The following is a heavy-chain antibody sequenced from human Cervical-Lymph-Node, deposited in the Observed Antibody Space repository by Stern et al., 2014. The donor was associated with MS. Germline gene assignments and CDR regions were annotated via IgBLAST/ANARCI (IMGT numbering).Heavy chain of an antibody. D-gene: IGHD5-18*01. CDR2: TSYDGGNR. J-gene: IGHJ6*02. V-gene: IGHV3-30*18. CDR3: AKDRRGGYNYLYGMDV. Sequence: VQLVESGGGVVQPGTSLRLSCTGSRFTFRSYCIHWVRQAPGNGMEWVSVTSYDGGNRQYADSVKGRFTNSRDNSKNTVYLHLNSLRPEDTGVYHCAKDRRGGYNYLYGMDVWGQGTTVTVS. CDR1: RFTFRSYC.